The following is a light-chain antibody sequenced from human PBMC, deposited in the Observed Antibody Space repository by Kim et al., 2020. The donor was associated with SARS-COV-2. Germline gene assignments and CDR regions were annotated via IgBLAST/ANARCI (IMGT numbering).Light chain of an antibody. CDR3: QQRSNWPPIT. J-gene: IGKJ5*01. CDR2: GAS. Sequence: PGERATLSCRASQSVSTYLTWYQQRPGQAPRLLIYGASTRATGTPARFSGSGSGTDFTLTISSLEPEDFAVYYCQQRSNWPPITFGRGTRLEIK. V-gene: IGKV3-11*01. CDR1: QSVSTY.